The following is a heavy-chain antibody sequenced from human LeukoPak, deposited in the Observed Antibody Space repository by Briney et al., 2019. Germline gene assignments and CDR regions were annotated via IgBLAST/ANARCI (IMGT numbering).Heavy chain of an antibody. V-gene: IGHV3-21*01. Sequence: GGSLRLSCAASGFDVSINYMNWVRQAPGKGLEWVSSISSSSSHIYYADSVKGRFTISRGNAKNSLYLQMNSLRAEDTAVYYCARPLSTGTTSWFDPWGQGTLVTVSS. CDR3: ARPLSTGTTSWFDP. CDR2: ISSSSSHI. CDR1: GFDVSINY. J-gene: IGHJ5*02. D-gene: IGHD1-7*01.